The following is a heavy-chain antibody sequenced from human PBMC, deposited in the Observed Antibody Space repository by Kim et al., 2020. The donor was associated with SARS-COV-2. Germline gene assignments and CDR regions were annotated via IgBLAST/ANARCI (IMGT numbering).Heavy chain of an antibody. Sequence: GGSLRLSCAASGITFTKYAMSWVRQAPGKGLEWVSFISASGDRTYYADSVKGRFTISRDNSKNTLDLQMNSLRVEDTAVYYCAINWNLDNWGQGTLVTVSS. J-gene: IGHJ4*02. CDR1: GITFTKYA. CDR2: ISASGDRT. CDR3: AINWNLDN. V-gene: IGHV3-23*01. D-gene: IGHD1-20*01.